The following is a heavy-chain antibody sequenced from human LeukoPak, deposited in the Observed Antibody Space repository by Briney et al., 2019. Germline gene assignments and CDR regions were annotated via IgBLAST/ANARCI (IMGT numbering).Heavy chain of an antibody. J-gene: IGHJ4*02. CDR1: EFTFSDDW. CDR2: IKSKTDGGTT. V-gene: IGHV3-15*01. CDR3: STGAF. Sequence: GGSLRLSCAASEFTFSDDWMSWVRQAPGKGLEWVGRIKSKTDGGTTDYAAPVKGRFTISRDDSKNLLYLQMKSLKTDDTGVYYCSTGAFWGQGTLVTASS.